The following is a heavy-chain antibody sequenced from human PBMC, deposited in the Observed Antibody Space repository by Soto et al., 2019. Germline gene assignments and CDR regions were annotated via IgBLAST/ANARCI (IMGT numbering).Heavy chain of an antibody. Sequence: QIQLVQSGGEVKKPGASVNVSCKASGYTFTNYGIGWVRQAPGQGLEWMGWISTYNVNTIYAQNFQDRVTMTTDTATSTVYMELKSLTSDDTAVYYCARVPGELHLLDAFDVWGQGTMRTVSS. D-gene: IGHD1-7*01. CDR1: GYTFTNYG. CDR3: ARVPGELHLLDAFDV. V-gene: IGHV1-18*01. CDR2: ISTYNVNT. J-gene: IGHJ3*01.